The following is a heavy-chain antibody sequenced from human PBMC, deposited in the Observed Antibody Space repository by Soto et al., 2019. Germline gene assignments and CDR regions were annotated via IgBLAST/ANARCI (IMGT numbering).Heavy chain of an antibody. CDR1: GFTFSDYG. CDR2: ISYDGTTH. J-gene: IGHJ4*02. V-gene: IGHV3-30*18. D-gene: IGHD3-22*01. Sequence: WGSLRLSCAASGFTFSDYGMHWVRQAPGKGPEWLSVISYDGTTHHYADSVKCRFTISRDNFKNTLHLQINSLRGEDTAVYYCAKSADDSSAYVGYFDYWGQGTMVTVS. CDR3: AKSADDSSAYVGYFDY.